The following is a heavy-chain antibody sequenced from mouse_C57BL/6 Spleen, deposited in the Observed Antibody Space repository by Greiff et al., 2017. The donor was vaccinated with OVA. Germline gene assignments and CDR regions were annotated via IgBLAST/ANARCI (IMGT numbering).Heavy chain of an antibody. J-gene: IGHJ2*01. Sequence: VQLQQSGAELVRPGASVTLSCKASGYTFTDYEMHWVKQTPVHGLEWIGAIDPETGGTAYNQKFKGKAILTADKSSSTAYMELRSLTSEDSAVYYCTRHLAVVDPLDYWGQGTTLTVSS. CDR2: IDPETGGT. V-gene: IGHV1-15*01. D-gene: IGHD1-1*01. CDR1: GYTFTDYE. CDR3: TRHLAVVDPLDY.